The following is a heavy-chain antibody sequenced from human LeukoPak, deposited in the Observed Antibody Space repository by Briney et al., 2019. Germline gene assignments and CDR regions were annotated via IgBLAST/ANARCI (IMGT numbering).Heavy chain of an antibody. V-gene: IGHV1-69*05. CDR3: ARQLLKRITGTTLQNWFDP. CDR1: GGTFSSYA. D-gene: IGHD1-7*01. Sequence: SVKVSCKASGGTFSSYAISWVRQAPGQGLEWMGRIIPIFGTANYAQKFQGRVTMTTDESTSTAYMELSSLRSEDTAVYYCARQLLKRITGTTLQNWFDPWGQGTLVTVSS. CDR2: IIPIFGTA. J-gene: IGHJ5*02.